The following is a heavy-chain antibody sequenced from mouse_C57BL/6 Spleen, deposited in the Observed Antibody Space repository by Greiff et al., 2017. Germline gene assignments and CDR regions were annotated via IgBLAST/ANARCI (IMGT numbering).Heavy chain of an antibody. Sequence: VQLQQSGAELVKPGASVKLSCTASGFNINDYYMHWVKQRPEQGLEWIGRIDPEDGETKYAPNFQGKATITADTSSNTAYLQLSSLTSEDTAVYYCARDGTWYFDYWGQGTTLTVSS. CDR2: IDPEDGET. D-gene: IGHD4-1*01. V-gene: IGHV14-2*01. CDR1: GFNINDYY. CDR3: ARDGTWYFDY. J-gene: IGHJ2*01.